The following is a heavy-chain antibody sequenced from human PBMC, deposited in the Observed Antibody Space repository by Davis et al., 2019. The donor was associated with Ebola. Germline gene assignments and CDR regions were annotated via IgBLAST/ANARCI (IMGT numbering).Heavy chain of an antibody. Sequence: PGGSLRLSCAASGFTFSDYYMSWIRQAPGKGLEWVAVISYDGSNKYYADSVKGRFTISRDNSKNTLYLQMNSLRAEDTAVYYCATVTTKGRGYFDYWGQGTLVTVSS. CDR1: GFTFSDYY. D-gene: IGHD4-17*01. CDR2: ISYDGSNK. V-gene: IGHV3-30-3*01. J-gene: IGHJ4*02. CDR3: ATVTTKGRGYFDY.